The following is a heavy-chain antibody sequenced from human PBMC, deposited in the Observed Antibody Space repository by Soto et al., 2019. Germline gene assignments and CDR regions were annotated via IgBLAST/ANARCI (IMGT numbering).Heavy chain of an antibody. CDR2: ISGSGNII. CDR3: VRRYCSSTSCTFDY. V-gene: IGHV3-48*03. J-gene: IGHJ4*02. CDR1: EFTFSTYE. D-gene: IGHD2-2*01. Sequence: GGSLRLSCVTSEFTFSTYEMNWVRQAPGKGLEWVSYISGSGNIIYYADSVKGRFTISRDNAKSSLSLQMDSLRAEDTAVYYCVRRYCSSTSCTFDYWGQGTLVTVSS.